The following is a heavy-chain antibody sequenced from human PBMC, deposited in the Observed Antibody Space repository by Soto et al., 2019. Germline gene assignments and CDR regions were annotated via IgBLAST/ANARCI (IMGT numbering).Heavy chain of an antibody. CDR1: GFSLSNPKMG. D-gene: IGHD3-10*01. Sequence: SGPALVNPTETVTLTCTVSGFSLSNPKMGVSWIRQPPGKAPERLAHIFWDDEYSYSTCLESRLIISKDTSKSQVVLTMTNMDPVDSATFYCARIMRDALGEPSAIYYFHPWGQ. CDR2: IFWDDEY. V-gene: IGHV2-26*01. J-gene: IGHJ5*02. CDR3: ARIMRDALGEPSAIYYFHP.